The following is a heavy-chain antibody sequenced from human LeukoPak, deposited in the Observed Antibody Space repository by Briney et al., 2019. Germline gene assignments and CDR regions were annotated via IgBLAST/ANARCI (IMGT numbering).Heavy chain of an antibody. J-gene: IGHJ3*02. V-gene: IGHV1-2*02. CDR3: ARNLWFGESSGAFDM. CDR2: INPKSGGT. Sequence: ASVKVSCKASGYTFTSYGISWVRQAPGQGLEWMGWINPKSGGTNYAQKFQGRVTMTRDTSISTAYMDMSSLRSDDTAVYYCARNLWFGESSGAFDMWGQGTMVTVSS. D-gene: IGHD3-10*01. CDR1: GYTFTSYG.